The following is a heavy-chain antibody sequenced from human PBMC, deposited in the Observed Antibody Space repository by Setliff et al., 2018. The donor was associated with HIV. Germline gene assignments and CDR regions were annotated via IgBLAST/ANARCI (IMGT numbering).Heavy chain of an antibody. Sequence: GASVKVSCKASGYTFTAYFMHWVRQAPGQGLEWMGRINPNSGGTNYAQKFQGRVTMTRDTSITTAYMELSRLRSDDTAVYYCASKVHCTNGVCLDAFDIWGQGTMVTVS. CDR3: ASKVHCTNGVCLDAFDI. CDR1: GYTFTAYF. J-gene: IGHJ3*02. D-gene: IGHD2-8*01. CDR2: INPNSGGT. V-gene: IGHV1-2*06.